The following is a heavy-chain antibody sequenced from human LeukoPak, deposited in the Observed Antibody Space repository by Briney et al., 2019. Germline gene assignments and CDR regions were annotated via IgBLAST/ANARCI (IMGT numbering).Heavy chain of an antibody. CDR3: ARASGRLLWLYYYMDV. CDR2: IYYSGST. J-gene: IGHJ6*03. CDR1: GYSISSGYY. D-gene: IGHD3-10*01. V-gene: IGHV4-61*05. Sequence: PSETLSLTCTVSGYSISSGYYWGWIRQPPGKGLEWIGYIYYSGSTNYNPSLKSRVTISVDTSKNQFSLKLSSVTAADTAVYYCARASGRLLWLYYYMDVWGKGTTVTVSS.